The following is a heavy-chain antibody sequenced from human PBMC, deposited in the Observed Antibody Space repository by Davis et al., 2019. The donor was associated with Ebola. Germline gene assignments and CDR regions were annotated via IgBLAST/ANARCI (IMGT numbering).Heavy chain of an antibody. CDR3: ARDPTPQRFSYYYFGMDV. CDR1: GFSFSTYN. V-gene: IGHV3-21*01. CDR2: INDRRSST. D-gene: IGHD3-3*01. J-gene: IGHJ6*02. Sequence: GESLKISCAASGFSFSTYNMNWVRQAPGKGLEWVSSINDRRSSTYSADSVKGRFTISRDNAKNSLYLQMNSLRAEDTGVYSCARDPTPQRFSYYYFGMDVWGQGTTVTVTS.